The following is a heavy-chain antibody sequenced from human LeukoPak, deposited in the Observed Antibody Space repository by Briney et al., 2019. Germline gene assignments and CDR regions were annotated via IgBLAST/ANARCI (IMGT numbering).Heavy chain of an antibody. J-gene: IGHJ3*01. Sequence: GGSLRLSCAASGFTFSSYAMHWVRQAPGKGLEWVAVISYDGSNKYYADSVKGRFTISRDNSKNTLYLQMNSLRAEDTAVYFCASSTVTTRGVSAFDLWGQGTLVTVSS. D-gene: IGHD4-17*01. CDR1: GFTFSSYA. CDR3: ASSTVTTRGVSAFDL. V-gene: IGHV3-30-3*01. CDR2: ISYDGSNK.